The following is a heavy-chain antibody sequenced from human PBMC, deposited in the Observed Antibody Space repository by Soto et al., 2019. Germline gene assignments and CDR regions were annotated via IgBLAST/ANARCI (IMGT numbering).Heavy chain of an antibody. CDR2: IDWDDAK. J-gene: IGHJ4*02. CDR3: ARMIFGRTGEYYFDY. Sequence: SGPTLVNPTQTLTLTCTFSGFSLSTSRMSVAWIRQPPGKALEWLARIDWDDAKFFNTSLKTRLTVSKDTSKNQVVLALTNMDPVDPGTYYCARMIFGRTGEYYFDYWGQGILVTVSS. V-gene: IGHV2-70*17. D-gene: IGHD3-3*01. CDR1: GFSLSTSRMS.